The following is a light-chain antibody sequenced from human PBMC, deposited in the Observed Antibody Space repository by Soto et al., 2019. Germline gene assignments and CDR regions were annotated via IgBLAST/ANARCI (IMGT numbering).Light chain of an antibody. Sequence: QGVHMHPPSSSRSPWQPVTLSPTVSSSNIGTNCVDSYQQLPGTAPKLSIYRNDQRPSGVPDRFSGSRSGTSASLAIRGLRSEDEADYYCAAWPDSLSGYVCGTGTKSPS. CDR1: SSNIGTNC. CDR3: AAWPDSLSGYV. J-gene: IGLJ1*01. V-gene: IGLV1-47*01. CDR2: RND.